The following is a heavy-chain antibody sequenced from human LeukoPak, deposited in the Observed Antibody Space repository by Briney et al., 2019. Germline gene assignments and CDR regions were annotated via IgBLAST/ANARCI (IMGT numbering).Heavy chain of an antibody. Sequence: GGFLRLSCAASGFIFADHGMTWVRQVPGKGLEWVSGINWNGGSTGYVDSVKGRFTISRDNAKNVLFLEMNNLRAEDTAFYYCARGEWDLRDWGQGTLVIVSS. CDR1: GFIFADHG. J-gene: IGHJ4*02. D-gene: IGHD1-26*01. CDR3: ARGEWDLRD. V-gene: IGHV3-20*04. CDR2: INWNGGST.